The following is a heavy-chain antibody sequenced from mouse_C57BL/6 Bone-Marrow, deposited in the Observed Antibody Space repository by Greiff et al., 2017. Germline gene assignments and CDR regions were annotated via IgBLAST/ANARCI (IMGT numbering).Heavy chain of an antibody. J-gene: IGHJ2*01. CDR3: ARWGGFPYYFDY. CDR2: IFPGSGST. CDR1: GYTFTDSY. Sequence: VQLKESGPELVKPGASVKISCKASGYTFTDSYINWVKQRPGQGLEWIGWIFPGSGSTYYNEKFKGKATLTVAKSSSTAYMLLGSLTSEDSAVYFCARWGGFPYYFDYWGQGTTLTVSS. V-gene: IGHV1-75*01.